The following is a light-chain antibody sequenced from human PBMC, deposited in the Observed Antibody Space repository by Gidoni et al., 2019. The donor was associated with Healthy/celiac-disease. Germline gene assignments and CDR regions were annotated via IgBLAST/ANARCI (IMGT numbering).Light chain of an antibody. V-gene: IGLV1-47*01. CDR2: RNN. Sequence: QSVLTPPPSPSGTPGQRVTIACSGSSSNIGSNYVYWYQQLPGTAPKLLLYRNNQRPSGVPDRFSGSKSGTSASLAISGLRSEDEADYYCAAWDDSLSGHWVFGGGTKLTVL. CDR1: SSNIGSNY. CDR3: AAWDDSLSGHWV. J-gene: IGLJ3*02.